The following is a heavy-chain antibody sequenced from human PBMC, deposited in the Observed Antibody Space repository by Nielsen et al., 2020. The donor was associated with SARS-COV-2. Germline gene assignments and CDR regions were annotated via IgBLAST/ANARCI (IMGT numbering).Heavy chain of an antibody. CDR2: IFPGDSGT. V-gene: IGHV5-51*01. J-gene: IGHJ4*02. CDR1: GYSFTNYY. CDR3: ARRGLDF. Sequence: GESLKISCHGSGYSFTNYYIAWVRQMPGKGLEWMGLIFPGDSGTRYSPSFEGRVTMSVDRSRNTAYLQWNSLEASDTAMYYCARRGLDFWGQGTLVTVSS.